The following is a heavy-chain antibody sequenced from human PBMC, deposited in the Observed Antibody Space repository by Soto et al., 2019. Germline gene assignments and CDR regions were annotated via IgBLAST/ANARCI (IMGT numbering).Heavy chain of an antibody. D-gene: IGHD6-13*01. V-gene: IGHV4-34*01. CDR2: INHSGST. J-gene: IGHJ4*02. CDR3: ARGPVAAAARYYFDY. CDR1: GGSFSGYY. Sequence: PSETLSLTCAVYGGSFSGYYWSWIRQPPGKGLEWIGEINHSGSTNYNPSLKSRVTISVDTSKNQFSLKLSSVTAADTAVYYCARGPVAAAARYYFDYWGQGTLVTVSS.